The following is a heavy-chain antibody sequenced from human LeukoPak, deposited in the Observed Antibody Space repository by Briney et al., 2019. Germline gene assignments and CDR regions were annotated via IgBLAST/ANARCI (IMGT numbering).Heavy chain of an antibody. CDR1: GFTFSSYE. V-gene: IGHV3-48*03. CDR3: ARDKECSGGSCYSNFGY. CDR2: ISSSGSTI. J-gene: IGHJ4*02. D-gene: IGHD2-15*01. Sequence: GGSLRLSCAASGFTFSSYEMNWVRQAPGKGLEWVSYISSSGSTIYYADSVKGRFTISRDNSKNTLYLQMNSLRAEDTAVYYCARDKECSGGSCYSNFGYWGQGTLVTVSS.